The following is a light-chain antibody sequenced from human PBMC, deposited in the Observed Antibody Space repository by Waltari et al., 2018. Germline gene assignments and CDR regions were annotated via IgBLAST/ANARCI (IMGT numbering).Light chain of an antibody. Sequence: QPVLTHPPSSSASPGDSATLTCTLPSDINLDDFNLHWYPPQPGSPPRFLLYYKSDSEKAQGSGVPSRFSGSKDASANAGILLISGLQSEDEADYYCMFWPSNVWVFGGGTKLTVL. CDR2: YKSDSEK. V-gene: IGLV5-37*01. CDR1: SDINLDDFN. J-gene: IGLJ3*02. CDR3: MFWPSNVWV.